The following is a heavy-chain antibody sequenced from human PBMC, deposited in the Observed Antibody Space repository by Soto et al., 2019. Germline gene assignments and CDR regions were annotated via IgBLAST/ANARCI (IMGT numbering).Heavy chain of an antibody. CDR3: ARAHSSGWRFDP. V-gene: IGHV4-34*01. Sequence: PSETLSLPCAVYGWSFSGYYWHWIRQPPGKGLEWIGEINHSGSTNYNPSLKSRVTISVDTSKNQFSLKLSSVTAADTAVYYCARAHSSGWRFDPWGQGTLVTVSS. D-gene: IGHD6-19*01. CDR1: GWSFSGYY. CDR2: INHSGST. J-gene: IGHJ5*02.